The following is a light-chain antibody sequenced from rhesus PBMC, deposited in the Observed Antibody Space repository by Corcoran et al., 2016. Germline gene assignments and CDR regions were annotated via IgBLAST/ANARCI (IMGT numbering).Light chain of an antibody. V-gene: IGKV1-44*02. CDR1: QTISSY. Sequence: DIQMTQSPSSLSASVGDRVTITCRASQTISSYLAWYQQKPGKVPKLLIYAASSFESGLPSRFSGSGSGTAFTLTISRLQPEVFATYYCQQHNSHPLTFGGGTKVEIK. CDR3: QQHNSHPLT. CDR2: AAS. J-gene: IGKJ4*01.